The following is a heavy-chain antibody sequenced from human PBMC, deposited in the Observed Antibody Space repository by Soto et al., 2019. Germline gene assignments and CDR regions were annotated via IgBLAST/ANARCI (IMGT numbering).Heavy chain of an antibody. J-gene: IGHJ4*02. CDR2: ISYDGSNK. CDR3: AKDHKYDSSGYYGRFDY. D-gene: IGHD3-22*01. CDR1: GFTFSSYG. Sequence: GGSLRLSCVASGFTFSSYGMHWVRQAPGKGLEWVAVISYDGSNKYYADSVKGRFTISRDNSKNTLYLQMNSLRAEDTAVYYCAKDHKYDSSGYYGRFDYWGQGTLVTVSS. V-gene: IGHV3-30*18.